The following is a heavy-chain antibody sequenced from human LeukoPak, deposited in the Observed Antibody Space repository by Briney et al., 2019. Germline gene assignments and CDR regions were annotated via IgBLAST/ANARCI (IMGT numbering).Heavy chain of an antibody. CDR2: INPNSGGT. Sequence: ASVTLSCTASGYTFTCYYMDWIRQAPGPGMEWMGLINPNSGGTNYEQNFQGKVTMTMDTSISTAYLELSRLRPEDTAAYDLARGAYGAGWEAFDIWGQGTMVTVSS. J-gene: IGHJ3*02. V-gene: IGHV1-2*02. D-gene: IGHD3-10*01. CDR1: GYTFTCYY. CDR3: ARGAYGAGWEAFDI.